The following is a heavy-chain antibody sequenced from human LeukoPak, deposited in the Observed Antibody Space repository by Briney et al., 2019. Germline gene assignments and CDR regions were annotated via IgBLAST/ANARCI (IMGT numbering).Heavy chain of an antibody. V-gene: IGHV4-39*01. CDR3: ARRRYYDGSGYLE. D-gene: IGHD3-22*01. J-gene: IGHJ1*01. CDR2: MYYSGRT. CDR1: GDSVSRSASY. Sequence: SETLSLTCSVSGDSVSRSASYWDWIRQPPWKGLEWIGTMYYSGRTYYSPSLKSRVTMSVDPSNNQFSLNLRSVTAADTAVYYCARRRYYDGSGYLEWGQGTLLSVSS.